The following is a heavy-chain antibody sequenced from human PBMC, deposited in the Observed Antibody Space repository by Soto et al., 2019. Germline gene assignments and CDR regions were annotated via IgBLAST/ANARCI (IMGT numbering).Heavy chain of an antibody. D-gene: IGHD2-2*01. CDR1: GFTFSSYA. V-gene: IGHV3-23*01. CDR2: ISGSGGST. Sequence: EVQLLESGGGLVQPGGSLRLSCAASGFTFSSYAMSWVRQAPGKGLEWVSAISGSGGSTYYADSVKGRFTISRDNSKNTLHLQMNTRRADDTAVYYCAKRGGEVVVVPADPYECWGRGTLVAVAS. CDR3: AKRGGEVVVVPADPYEC. J-gene: IGHJ4*02.